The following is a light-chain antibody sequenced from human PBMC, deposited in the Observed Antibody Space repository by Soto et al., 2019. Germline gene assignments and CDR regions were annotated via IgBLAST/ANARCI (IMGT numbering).Light chain of an antibody. J-gene: IGLJ2*01. CDR3: SSYTSSSTPVV. CDR2: DVS. V-gene: IGLV2-14*01. CDR1: SSDVGGYNY. Sequence: QSALTQPASVSGSPGQSITISCTGTSSDVGGYNYVSWYQQHPGKAPKLMIYDVSNRPSGVSDRFSGSKSGNTASLTISGLQAEDGVDYSCSSYTSSSTPVVFAGGTKRTFL.